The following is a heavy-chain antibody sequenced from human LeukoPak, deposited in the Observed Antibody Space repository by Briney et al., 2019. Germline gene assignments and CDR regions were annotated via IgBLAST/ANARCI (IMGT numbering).Heavy chain of an antibody. CDR2: ITGGGDST. D-gene: IGHD3-10*01. CDR3: AKGFMVRGVIPDC. Sequence: GGSLRLSCAASGFTFSNYAMSWVRQAPGKGLEWVSAITGGGDSTYYADSVKGRFTISRDNSENTLFLQMNSLRAEDTAIYYCAKGFMVRGVIPDCWGQGALVTVSS. V-gene: IGHV3-23*01. CDR1: GFTFSNYA. J-gene: IGHJ4*02.